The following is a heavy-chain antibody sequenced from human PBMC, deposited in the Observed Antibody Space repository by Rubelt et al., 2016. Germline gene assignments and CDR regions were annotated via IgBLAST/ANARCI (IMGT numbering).Heavy chain of an antibody. D-gene: IGHD1-26*01. J-gene: IGHJ4*02. Sequence: QMQLEESGPGLVKTSETLSLTCTVSGDSISSYYWSWIRLPPGRGLEWIGYVHSSGSSTYNPSIKSRVTISVDTSKNHFSLKLTSVTAADAAVYYCARGPQWELPTYDYWGQGILVTVSA. CDR1: GDSISSYY. CDR3: ARGPQWELPTYDY. CDR2: VHSSGSS. V-gene: IGHV4-59*01.